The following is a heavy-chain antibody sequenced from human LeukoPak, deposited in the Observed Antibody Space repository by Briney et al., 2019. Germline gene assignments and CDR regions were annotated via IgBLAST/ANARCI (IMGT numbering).Heavy chain of an antibody. CDR2: IYPADSDI. D-gene: IGHD1-20*01. J-gene: IGHJ3*02. CDR3: ATRITASAAFDI. CDR1: GYSINNYW. Sequence: GESLKISCQGSGYSINNYWIGWVRQMPGKGLEWMGIIYPADSDIRYSPSFQGQVTISADKSISTAYLQWSSLKASDTAMYYCATRITASAAFDIWGQGTMVTVSS. V-gene: IGHV5-51*01.